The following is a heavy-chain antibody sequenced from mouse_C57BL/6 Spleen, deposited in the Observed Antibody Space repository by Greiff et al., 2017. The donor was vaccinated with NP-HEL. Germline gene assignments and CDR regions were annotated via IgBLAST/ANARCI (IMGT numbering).Heavy chain of an antibody. Sequence: VQLQQPGAELVMPGASVKLSCKASGYTFTSYWMHWVKQRPGQGLEWIGEIDPSDSYTNYNQKFKGKSTLTVDKSSSTAYMQLSSLTSEDSAVYYCARVNNYVYYFDYWGQGTTLTVSS. CDR2: IDPSDSYT. V-gene: IGHV1-69*01. CDR3: ARVNNYVYYFDY. J-gene: IGHJ2*01. D-gene: IGHD5-1-1*01. CDR1: GYTFTSYW.